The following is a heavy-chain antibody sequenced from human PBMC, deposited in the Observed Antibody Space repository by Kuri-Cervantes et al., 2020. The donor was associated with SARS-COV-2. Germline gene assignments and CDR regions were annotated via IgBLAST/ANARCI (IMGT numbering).Heavy chain of an antibody. V-gene: IGHV4-61*02. D-gene: IGHD1-26*01. CDR3: ARGTVGAPGGGMDV. CDR2: IYTSGST. Sequence: SCTVSGGSTSSSSYYWGWIRQPAGKGLEWIGRIYTSGSTNYNPSLKSRVTISVDTSKNQFSLKLSSVTAADTAVYYCARGTVGAPGGGMDVWGQGTTVTVSS. CDR1: GGSTSSSSYY. J-gene: IGHJ6*02.